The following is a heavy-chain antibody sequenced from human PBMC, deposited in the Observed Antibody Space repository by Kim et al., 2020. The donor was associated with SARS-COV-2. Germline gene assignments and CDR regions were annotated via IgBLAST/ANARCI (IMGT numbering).Heavy chain of an antibody. D-gene: IGHD2-21*02. Sequence: QKFQGRVTITRDTSESTAYMELSSLRSEDTAVYYCASGIVVVTADYGMDVWGQGTTVTVSS. CDR3: ASGIVVVTADYGMDV. V-gene: IGHV1-3*01. J-gene: IGHJ6*02.